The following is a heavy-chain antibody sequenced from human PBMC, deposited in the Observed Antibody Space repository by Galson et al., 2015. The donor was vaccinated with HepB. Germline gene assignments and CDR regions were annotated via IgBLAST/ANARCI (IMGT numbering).Heavy chain of an antibody. CDR2: INAGNGNT. CDR1: GYTFTSYA. V-gene: IGHV1-3*01. J-gene: IGHJ5*02. D-gene: IGHD2-2*02. Sequence: SVKASCKASGYTFTSYAMHWVRQAPGQRLEWMGWINAGNGNTKYSQKFQGRVTITRDTSASTAYMELSSLRSEDTAVYYCARDHCSSTSCYTWWFDPWGQGTLVTVSS. CDR3: ARDHCSSTSCYTWWFDP.